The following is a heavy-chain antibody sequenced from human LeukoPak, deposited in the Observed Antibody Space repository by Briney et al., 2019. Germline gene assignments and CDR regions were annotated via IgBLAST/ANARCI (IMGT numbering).Heavy chain of an antibody. CDR1: SGSISGYY. Sequence: SETLSLTCAVSSGSISGYYWSWIRQPPGKGLEWIGYIHYSGNTSYNPSLKSRVTISLDTSKNQFSLRLSSVTAADTAVYYSARDQSSSWYRMNFDYWGQGTLVTVSS. D-gene: IGHD6-13*01. CDR3: ARDQSSSWYRMNFDY. V-gene: IGHV4-59*01. CDR2: IHYSGNT. J-gene: IGHJ4*02.